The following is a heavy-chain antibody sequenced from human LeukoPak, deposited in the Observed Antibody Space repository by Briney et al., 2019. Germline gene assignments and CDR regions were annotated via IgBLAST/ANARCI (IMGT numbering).Heavy chain of an antibody. V-gene: IGHV1-2*04. J-gene: IGHJ5*01. CDR1: GYTFTDDY. D-gene: IGHD1-26*01. Sequence: ASVKVSCKASGYTFTDDYIHCGRQAPGQGLEWMGWINPNGSDTNYADKFKGWVTMTRDMSISTAYMELSRLRSDDTAIYYCARGTGTYWWFDSWGQGTLVTVSS. CDR2: INPNGSDT. CDR3: ARGTGTYWWFDS.